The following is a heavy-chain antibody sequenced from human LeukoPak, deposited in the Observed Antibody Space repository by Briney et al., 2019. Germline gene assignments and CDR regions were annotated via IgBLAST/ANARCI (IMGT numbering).Heavy chain of an antibody. D-gene: IGHD6-6*01. CDR2: ISSGSTYV. J-gene: IGHJ3*02. CDR1: GFTFSSYS. V-gene: IGHV3-21*01. CDR3: GRVGGRSKAAKGDAFDI. Sequence: TGGSLRLSCAASGFTFSSYSMNWVRQAPGKGLEWVSSISSGSTYVYYADSVRGRFTISRDNAQSSMYLQMNSLRAEDTAVYYCGRVGGRSKAAKGDAFDIWGQGTMVVVSS.